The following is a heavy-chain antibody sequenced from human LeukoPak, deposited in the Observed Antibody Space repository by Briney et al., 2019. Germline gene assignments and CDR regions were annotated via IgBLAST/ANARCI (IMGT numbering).Heavy chain of an antibody. V-gene: IGHV3-74*03. J-gene: IGHJ1*01. Sequence: GGSLRLSCAASGFTFSSYWMHWVRQAPGKGLVWVSGTNTDGSSTMYADSVKGRFTIARDNAKNTLYLQMNSLSAEDTAVYYCYGANAEHWGQGTLVTVSS. D-gene: IGHD4-23*01. CDR3: YGANAEH. CDR2: TNTDGSST. CDR1: GFTFSSYW.